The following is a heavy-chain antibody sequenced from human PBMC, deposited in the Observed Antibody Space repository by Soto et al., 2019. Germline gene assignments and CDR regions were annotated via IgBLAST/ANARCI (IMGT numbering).Heavy chain of an antibody. CDR2: MNPNSGNT. CDR3: ARGSYLYYYDSSGYYSGGIAGY. D-gene: IGHD3-22*01. V-gene: IGHV1-8*01. Sequence: ASVKVSCKASGYTFTSYDINWVRQATGQGLEWMGWMNPNSGNTGYAQKFQGRVTMTRNTSISTAYMELSSLRSEDTAVYYCARGSYLYYYDSSGYYSGGIAGYWGQGTLVTV. CDR1: GYTFTSYD. J-gene: IGHJ4*02.